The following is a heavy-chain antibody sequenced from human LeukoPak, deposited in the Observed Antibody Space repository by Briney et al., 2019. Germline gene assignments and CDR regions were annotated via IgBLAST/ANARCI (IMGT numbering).Heavy chain of an antibody. CDR3: ARHLSGITGYTYGRGIDY. CDR2: IKKDGSDK. V-gene: IGHV3-7*01. Sequence: GGSPRLSCAASGFTFSSYWMSWVRQAPGKGLEWVANIKKDGSDKYYVDSVKGRFTISRDNAKTSLYLQMNSLRAEDTAVDYCARHLSGITGYTYGRGIDYWGQGTLVTVSS. D-gene: IGHD5-18*01. J-gene: IGHJ4*02. CDR1: GFTFSSYW.